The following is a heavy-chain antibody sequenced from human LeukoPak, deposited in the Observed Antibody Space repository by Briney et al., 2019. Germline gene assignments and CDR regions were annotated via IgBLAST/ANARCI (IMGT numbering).Heavy chain of an antibody. V-gene: IGHV1-2*02. CDR3: ARTPGRFLEWLHKIDY. J-gene: IGHJ4*02. CDR2: INPNSGGT. Sequence: ASVKVSCKASGYTFTGYYMHWVRQAPGQGLEWMGWINPNSGGTNYAQKFQGRVTMTRDTSISTAYMELRSLRSDDTAVYYCARTPGRFLEWLHKIDYWGQGTLVTVSS. D-gene: IGHD3-3*01. CDR1: GYTFTGYY.